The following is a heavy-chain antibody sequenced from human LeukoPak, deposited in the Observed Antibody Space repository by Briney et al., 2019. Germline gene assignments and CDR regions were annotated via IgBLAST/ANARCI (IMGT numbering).Heavy chain of an antibody. J-gene: IGHJ4*02. CDR2: VDPEDGKS. CDR1: GYTFTHYY. CDR3: TTSEGNY. Sequence: ATVKISCMASGYTFTHYYINWERQAPGKVLEWIGRVDPEDGKSISAEKFHARDTMTADTSTDTAYMELSSLRSDDTAVYYCTTSEGNYWGQGTLVTVSS. V-gene: IGHV1-69-2*01.